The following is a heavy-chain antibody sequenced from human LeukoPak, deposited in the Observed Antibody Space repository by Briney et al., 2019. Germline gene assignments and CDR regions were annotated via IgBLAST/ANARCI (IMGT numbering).Heavy chain of an antibody. CDR3: AKAVIKGDYYGSGSPYYYYMDV. CDR1: GFTFSSYG. D-gene: IGHD3-10*01. Sequence: AGGSLRLSCAASGFTFSSYGMSWVRQAPGKRLEWVSAISGSGGSTYYADSVKGRFTISRDNSKNTLYLQMNSLRAEDTAVYYCAKAVIKGDYYGSGSPYYYYMDVWGKGTTVTISS. V-gene: IGHV3-23*01. CDR2: ISGSGGST. J-gene: IGHJ6*03.